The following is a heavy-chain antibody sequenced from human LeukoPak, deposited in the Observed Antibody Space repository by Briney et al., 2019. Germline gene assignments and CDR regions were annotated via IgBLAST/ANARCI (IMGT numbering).Heavy chain of an antibody. V-gene: IGHV3-7*01. J-gene: IGHJ4*02. Sequence: GGSLRLSCAPSGFTFSSSWMNWVRQPPGKGLGWVARINDDGKQKYYVDSVKGRFAVSRNNAKNSVYLQTNRLRAEDTALYYWTRDASRGFDSWGQGTLVTVSS. D-gene: IGHD2-2*01. CDR2: INDDGKQK. CDR1: GFTFSSSW. CDR3: TRDASRGFDS.